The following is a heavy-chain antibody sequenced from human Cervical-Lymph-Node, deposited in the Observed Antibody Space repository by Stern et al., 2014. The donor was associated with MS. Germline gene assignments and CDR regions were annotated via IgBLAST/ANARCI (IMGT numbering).Heavy chain of an antibody. J-gene: IGHJ6*02. V-gene: IGHV1-46*03. CDR1: GYTFTSYY. CDR3: ARDPHIVVVPAASYYYGMDV. CDR2: INPSGGST. Sequence: QVQLVQSGAEVKKPGASVKVSCKASGYTFTSYYMHWVRQAPGQGLEWMGIINPSGGSTSYAQKFQGRVTMTRDTSTSTVYMELSSLRSEDTAVYYCARDPHIVVVPAASYYYGMDVWGQGTTVTVSS. D-gene: IGHD2-2*01.